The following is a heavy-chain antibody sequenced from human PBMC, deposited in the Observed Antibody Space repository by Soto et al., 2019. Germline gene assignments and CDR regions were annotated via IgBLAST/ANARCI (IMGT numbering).Heavy chain of an antibody. V-gene: IGHV1-18*01. D-gene: IGHD1-7*01. CDR3: AREYNWNYGDDYYYYGMDV. J-gene: IGHJ6*02. CDR1: GYTFTSYG. Sequence: ASVKVSCKASGYTFTSYGISWVRQAPGQGLEWMGWISAYNGNTNYAQKLQGRVTMTTDTSTSTAYMELRSLRSDDTAVYYCAREYNWNYGDDYYYYGMDVWGQGTTVTVSS. CDR2: ISAYNGNT.